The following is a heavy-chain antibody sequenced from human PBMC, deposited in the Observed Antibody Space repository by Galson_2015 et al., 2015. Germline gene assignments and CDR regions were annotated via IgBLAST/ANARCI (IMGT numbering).Heavy chain of an antibody. J-gene: IGHJ4*02. V-gene: IGHV1-3*01. Sequence: SVKVSCKASGYTFTSYAMHWVRQAPGQRLEWMGWINAGNGNTKYSQKFQGRVTITRDTSASTAYMELSSLRSEDTAEYYCARADDSSGYYPTIFDYWGQGTLVTVSS. D-gene: IGHD3-22*01. CDR3: ARADDSSGYYPTIFDY. CDR2: INAGNGNT. CDR1: GYTFTSYA.